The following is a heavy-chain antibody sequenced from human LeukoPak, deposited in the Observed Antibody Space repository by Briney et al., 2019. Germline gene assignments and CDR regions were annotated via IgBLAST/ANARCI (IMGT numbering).Heavy chain of an antibody. J-gene: IGHJ3*02. D-gene: IGHD6-13*01. CDR2: ISAYNGNT. CDR3: AREYSSSWYRAFDI. CDR1: GYTLTSYG. Sequence: AASVKVSCKASGYTLTSYGISWVRQAPGQGLEWMGWISAYNGNTNYAQKLQGRVTMTTDTSTSTAYMELRSLRSDDTAVYYCAREYSSSWYRAFDIWGQGTMVTVSS. V-gene: IGHV1-18*01.